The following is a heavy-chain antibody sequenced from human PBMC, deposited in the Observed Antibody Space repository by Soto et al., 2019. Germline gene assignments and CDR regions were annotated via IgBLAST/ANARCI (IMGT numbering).Heavy chain of an antibody. CDR1: GGSISSYY. Sequence: SETLSLTCTVSGGSISSYYWSWIRQPPGKGLEWIGYIYYSGSTNYNPSLKSRVTISVDTSKNQFSLKLSSVTAADTAVYYCARARRATVTSDWFDPWGQGTLVTVSS. D-gene: IGHD4-17*01. CDR3: ARARRATVTSDWFDP. V-gene: IGHV4-59*12. CDR2: IYYSGST. J-gene: IGHJ5*02.